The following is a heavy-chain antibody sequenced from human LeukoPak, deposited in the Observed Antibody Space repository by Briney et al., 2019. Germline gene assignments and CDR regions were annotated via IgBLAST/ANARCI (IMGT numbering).Heavy chain of an antibody. J-gene: IGHJ5*02. V-gene: IGHV1-2*02. D-gene: IGHD1-26*01. CDR3: ARDLLGNNWFDP. CDR1: GYTFTGYY. Sequence: ASVKVSCKASGYTFTGYYMHWVRQAPGQGLEWMGWINPNSGGTNYARKFQGRVTMTRDTSISTAYMELSRLRSDDTAVYYCARDLLGNNWFDPWGQGTLVTVSS. CDR2: INPNSGGT.